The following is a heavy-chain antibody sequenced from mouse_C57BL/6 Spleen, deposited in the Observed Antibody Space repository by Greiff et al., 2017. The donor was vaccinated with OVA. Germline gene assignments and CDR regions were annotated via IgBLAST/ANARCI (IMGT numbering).Heavy chain of an antibody. V-gene: IGHV1-15*01. D-gene: IGHD2-2*01. CDR3: TREESTMVTTGDY. CDR1: GYTFTDYE. J-gene: IGHJ2*01. CDR2: IDPETGGT. Sequence: QVQLKESGAELVRPGASVTLSCKASGYTFTDYEMHWVKQTPVHGLEWIGAIDPETGGTAYNQKFKSKAILTADKSSSTAYMELRSLTSEDSAVYYCTREESTMVTTGDYWGQGTTLTVSS.